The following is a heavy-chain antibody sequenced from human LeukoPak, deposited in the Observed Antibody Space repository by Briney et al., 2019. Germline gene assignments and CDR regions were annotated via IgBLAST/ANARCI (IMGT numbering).Heavy chain of an antibody. Sequence: TGGPLRLSCAASGFTFSSYSMNWVRQAPGKGLEWVSSISSSSSYIYYADSVKGRFTISRDNAKNSLYLQMNSLRAEDTAVYYCARDPFIRGVRQSYYYYGMDVWGQGTTVTVSS. V-gene: IGHV3-21*01. J-gene: IGHJ6*02. CDR3: ARDPFIRGVRQSYYYYGMDV. D-gene: IGHD3-10*01. CDR2: ISSSSSYI. CDR1: GFTFSSYS.